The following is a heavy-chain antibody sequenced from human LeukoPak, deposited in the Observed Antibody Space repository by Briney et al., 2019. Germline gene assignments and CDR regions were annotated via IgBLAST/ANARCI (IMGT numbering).Heavy chain of an antibody. CDR2: IYTSGST. Sequence: SETLSLTCTVSGGSISSGSYYWSWIRQPAGKGLEWIGRIYTSGSTNYNPSLKSRVTISVDTSKNQFSLKLSSVTAADTAVYYCARAGGGYDRWGQGTLVTVSS. CDR3: ARAGGGYDR. V-gene: IGHV4-61*02. J-gene: IGHJ5*02. CDR1: GGSISSGSYY. D-gene: IGHD5-12*01.